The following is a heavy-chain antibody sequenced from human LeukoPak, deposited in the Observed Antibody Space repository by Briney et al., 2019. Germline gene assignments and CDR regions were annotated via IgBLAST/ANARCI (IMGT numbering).Heavy chain of an antibody. J-gene: IGHJ4*02. D-gene: IGHD3-10*01. Sequence: GGSLRLSCAASGLTFNNYAMSWVRKFPGRGLEWVSSISRSGGSTNYADSVKGRFTISRDNSKNTLYFHMNSLRAEDTAVYYCAKSVSSRGGCYRLDYWGQGTQVTVSS. V-gene: IGHV3-23*01. CDR1: GLTFNNYA. CDR2: ISRSGGST. CDR3: AKSVSSRGGCYRLDY.